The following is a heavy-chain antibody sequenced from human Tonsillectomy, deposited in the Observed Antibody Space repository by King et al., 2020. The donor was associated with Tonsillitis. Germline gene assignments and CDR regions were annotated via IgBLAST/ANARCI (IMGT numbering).Heavy chain of an antibody. CDR1: GFSFRNHA. D-gene: IGHD6-25*01. CDR2: ISYHGTNK. V-gene: IGHV3-30*04. Sequence: HVQLVESGGGVVQPGRSLRLSCAASGFSFRNHAMHWVRQAPGKGLEWVATISYHGTNKFYADSVKGRFSISKDNSKNTLYLQMNSLRVEDTAVYHCARDPGSNGWHLAADCWGQGTLVTVSS. CDR3: ARDPGSNGWHLAADC. J-gene: IGHJ4*02.